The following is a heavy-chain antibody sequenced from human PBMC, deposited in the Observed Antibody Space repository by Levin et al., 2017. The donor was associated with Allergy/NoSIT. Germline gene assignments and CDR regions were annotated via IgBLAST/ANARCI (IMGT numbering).Heavy chain of an antibody. CDR2: INPSGGTT. CDR1: GYTFSSYY. CDR3: ARTSGIGGWFDP. J-gene: IGHJ5*02. V-gene: IGHV1-46*01. D-gene: IGHD3-10*01. Sequence: ASVKVSCKASGYTFSSYYMHWVRQAPGQGLEWMGIINPSGGTTNYAQKFQGRVTMTRDTSTSTVYMELSSLRCEDTAVYYCARTSGIGGWFDPWGQGTLVTVSS.